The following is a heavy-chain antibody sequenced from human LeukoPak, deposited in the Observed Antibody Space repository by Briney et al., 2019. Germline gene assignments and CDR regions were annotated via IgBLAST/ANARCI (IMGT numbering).Heavy chain of an antibody. V-gene: IGHV4-39*01. Sequence: SETLSLTCTVSGGSVSSTSYYWDWVRQPPGKGLEWIGNVYYGGNTFYNSSLESRVTISVDMSKNQFSLKLTSLTAADTAVYYCARQRADYLYHYSDVWGKGTSVTVSS. CDR2: VYYGGNT. CDR3: ARQRADYLYHYSDV. J-gene: IGHJ6*03. CDR1: GGSVSSTSYY.